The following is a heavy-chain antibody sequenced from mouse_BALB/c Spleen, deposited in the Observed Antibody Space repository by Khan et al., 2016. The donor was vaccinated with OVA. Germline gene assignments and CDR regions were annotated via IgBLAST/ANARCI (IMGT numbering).Heavy chain of an antibody. CDR3: ASWRLLLRYPNYFDY. V-gene: IGHV3-2*02. D-gene: IGHD1-1*01. CDR1: GYSITSDYA. Sequence: EVQLVESGPGLLKPSQSLSLTCTVTGYSITSDYAWNWIRQFPGNKLEWMAYIGYSGSTTYNQSLRSRTTITRDTSKSQFFLKLTSVTTEDTATYSCASWRLLLRYPNYFDYWGQGTPLTVSS. J-gene: IGHJ2*01. CDR2: IGYSGST.